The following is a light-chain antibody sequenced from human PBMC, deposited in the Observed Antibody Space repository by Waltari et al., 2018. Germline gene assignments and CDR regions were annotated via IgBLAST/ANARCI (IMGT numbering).Light chain of an antibody. CDR1: QNIDGF. CDR3: QQSYSTPLYS. J-gene: IGKJ2*01. Sequence: DIQMTQSPSSLSASVGDRVTITCRASQNIDGFLHWYQHKPGTAPKLLIYAASTLQSGVSSRFTGSGSGTYFTLSITSLQPEDVATYYCQQSYSTPLYSFGQGTKLEIK. V-gene: IGKV1-39*01. CDR2: AAS.